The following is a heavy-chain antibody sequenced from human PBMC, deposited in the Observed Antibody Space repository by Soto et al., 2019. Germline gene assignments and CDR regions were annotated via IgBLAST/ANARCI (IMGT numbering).Heavy chain of an antibody. CDR1: GYTFTGYY. D-gene: IGHD4-17*01. CDR3: ARDATVTPRGSSWFDP. V-gene: IGHV1-69*13. CDR2: IIPIFGTA. Sequence: GASVKVSCKASGYTFTGYYMHWVRQAPGQGLEWMGGIIPIFGTANYAQKFQGRVTITADESTSTAYMELSSLRSDDTAVYYCARDATVTPRGSSWFDPWGQGTLVTVSS. J-gene: IGHJ5*02.